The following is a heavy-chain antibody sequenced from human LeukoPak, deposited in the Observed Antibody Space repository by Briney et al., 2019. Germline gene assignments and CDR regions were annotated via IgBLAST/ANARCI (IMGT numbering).Heavy chain of an antibody. Sequence: SETLSLTCTVSGYSISSGYYWGWIRQPPGKGLEWIGSIYHSGSTYYNPSLKSRVTISVDTSKNQFSLKLSSVTAADTAVYYCAKGVARSSKFHFSYYFDYWGQGTLVTVSS. J-gene: IGHJ4*02. CDR2: IYHSGST. CDR1: GYSISSGYY. V-gene: IGHV4-38-2*02. D-gene: IGHD6-6*01. CDR3: AKGVARSSKFHFSYYFDY.